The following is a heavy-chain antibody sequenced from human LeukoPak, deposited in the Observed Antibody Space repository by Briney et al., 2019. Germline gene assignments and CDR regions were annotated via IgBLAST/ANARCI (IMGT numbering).Heavy chain of an antibody. D-gene: IGHD2-2*01. CDR2: IYSSGST. CDR1: GGSISNYY. CDR3: ARDRSRAPHCTSTSCPPFPQYYFGY. Sequence: SETLSLTCTVSGGSISNYYWSWIRQPPGKGLVWIGYIYSSGSTNYNPSLKSRVTISVDTSKNQFSLKLDSVTAADTAVYYCARDRSRAPHCTSTSCPPFPQYYFGYWGQGTLVTVSS. J-gene: IGHJ4*02. V-gene: IGHV4-59*01.